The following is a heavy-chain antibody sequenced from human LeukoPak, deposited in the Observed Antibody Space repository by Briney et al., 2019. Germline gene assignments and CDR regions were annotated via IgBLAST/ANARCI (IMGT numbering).Heavy chain of an antibody. J-gene: IGHJ3*02. CDR1: GFTFSRYS. CDR3: ARDRIYGDYVDAFDI. CDR2: ISSSSSYI. V-gene: IGHV3-21*01. D-gene: IGHD4-17*01. Sequence: TGGSLRLSCAPSGFTFSRYSMNCVRGATGKGREGVSSISSSSSYIYYEDSVKGRFTISRDNAKTSLYLQMNSLRAEDTAVYYCARDRIYGDYVDAFDIWGQGTMVTVSS.